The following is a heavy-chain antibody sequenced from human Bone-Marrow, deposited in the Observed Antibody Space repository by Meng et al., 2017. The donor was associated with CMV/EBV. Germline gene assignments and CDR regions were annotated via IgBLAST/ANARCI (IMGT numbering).Heavy chain of an antibody. V-gene: IGHV4-30-4*01. CDR3: ARDTYDFWSDNLVGAFDI. CDR1: GGSISSSDYY. J-gene: IGHJ3*02. D-gene: IGHD3-3*01. Sequence: LRRSCTVSGGSISSSDYYWNWIRQPPGKGLEWIGYIDHSGTTHNNPSLKSRVTISVDTSKNQLSLKLNSVTAADTAVYYCARDTYDFWSDNLVGAFDIWGQGTMVTVSS. CDR2: IDHSGTT.